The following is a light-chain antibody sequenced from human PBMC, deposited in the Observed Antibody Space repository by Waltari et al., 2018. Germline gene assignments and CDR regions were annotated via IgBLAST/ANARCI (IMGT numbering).Light chain of an antibody. CDR3: QTGGHGTWV. Sequence: QLVLTQSPSASVSLGPSVKLTCTLSSGHSTNVIAWLQKRPEKGPRFVMKVNSDGSHSKGDEIPDRFSGSSSGAERYLTISSLQSEDEADYYCQTGGHGTWVFGGGTKLTVL. CDR1: SGHSTNV. J-gene: IGLJ3*02. V-gene: IGLV4-69*01. CDR2: VNSDGSH.